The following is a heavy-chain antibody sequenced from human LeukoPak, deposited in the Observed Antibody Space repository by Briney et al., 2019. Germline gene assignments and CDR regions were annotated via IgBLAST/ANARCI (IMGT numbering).Heavy chain of an antibody. Sequence: GGSLRLSCAASGFTFSSHAMSWVRQAPGKGLQWVSALSGSGGGTYYADSVKGRFTISRDNSKNTLYLQMNSLRAEDTAVYYCAKPLGYCSSVSCHIYDYWGQGTLVTVSS. J-gene: IGHJ4*02. CDR3: AKPLGYCSSVSCHIYDY. CDR2: LSGSGGGT. CDR1: GFTFSSHA. V-gene: IGHV3-23*01. D-gene: IGHD2-15*01.